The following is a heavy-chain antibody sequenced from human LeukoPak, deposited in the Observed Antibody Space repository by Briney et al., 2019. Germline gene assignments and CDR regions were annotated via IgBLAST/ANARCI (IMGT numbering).Heavy chain of an antibody. CDR2: ISGSGGST. J-gene: IGHJ4*02. CDR3: ATNVVRGEHDY. V-gene: IGHV3-23*01. CDR1: GFTFSSYA. Sequence: GGSLRLSCAASGFTFSSYAMTWVRQAPGKGLEWVSAISGSGGSTFYADSVKGRFTISRDYSKNTLYLQMNSLRAEDTAVYYCATNVVRGEHDYWGQGTLVTVSS. D-gene: IGHD3-10*01.